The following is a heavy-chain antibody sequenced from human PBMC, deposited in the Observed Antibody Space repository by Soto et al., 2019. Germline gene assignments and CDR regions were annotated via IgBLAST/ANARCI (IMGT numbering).Heavy chain of an antibody. Sequence: EVQLVESGGGLVQPGGSLRLSCAASGFTVSSNYMSWVRQAPGKELEWVSVIYSGGSTYYADSVKGRFTISRDNSKNTLYLQMNSLRAEDTAVFYCATVTTVTTSWYFDLWGRGTLVTVSS. CDR1: GFTVSSNY. D-gene: IGHD4-17*01. CDR3: ATVTTVTTSWYFDL. V-gene: IGHV3-66*01. J-gene: IGHJ2*01. CDR2: IYSGGST.